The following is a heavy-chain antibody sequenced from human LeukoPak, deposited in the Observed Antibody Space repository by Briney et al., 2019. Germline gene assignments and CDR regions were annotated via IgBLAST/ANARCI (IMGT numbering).Heavy chain of an antibody. D-gene: IGHD3-9*01. CDR1: GGSISSYY. V-gene: IGHV4-59*08. CDR3: TRRNYDILTGIWFDP. CDR2: IYYSGSA. J-gene: IGHJ5*02. Sequence: PSETLSLTCTVSGGSISSYYWSWIRQPPGKGLEWIGYIYYSGSANYNPSLKSRVTISVDTSKNHFSLKLSSVTAADTAFYYCTRRNYDILTGIWFDPWGRGTLVTVSS.